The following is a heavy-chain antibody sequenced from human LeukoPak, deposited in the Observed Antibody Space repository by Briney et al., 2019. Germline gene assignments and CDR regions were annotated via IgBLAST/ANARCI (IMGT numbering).Heavy chain of an antibody. V-gene: IGHV3-21*01. CDR3: ARDLTTVIAHVLYFDS. CDR2: ISSSTTYI. CDR1: GFTFSDYS. D-gene: IGHD4-11*01. J-gene: IGHJ4*02. Sequence: GGSLRLSCVASGFTFSDYSMDWVRQSPGKGLEWVASISSSTTYIFYADSVKGRFTVSRDNAKNSLYLQMNSLRAEDTAVYYCARDLTTVIAHVLYFDSWGQGTLVTVSS.